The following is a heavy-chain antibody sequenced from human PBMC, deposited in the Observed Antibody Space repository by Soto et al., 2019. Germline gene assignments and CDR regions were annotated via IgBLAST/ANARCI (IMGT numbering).Heavy chain of an antibody. D-gene: IGHD3-16*01. Sequence: QVQLVQSGDEVKKPGASVKVSCKASGYIFVNYGIAWVRQAPGQGLEWMGWISPYTGNTHSATKVQGRLTMTTDTXXSTAYMGLGSLTSDATAVYYCVMVDNYVTPTPQDVWGQGTTVTVSS. CDR1: GYIFVNYG. V-gene: IGHV1-18*01. J-gene: IGHJ6*02. CDR3: VMVDNYVTPTPQDV. CDR2: ISPYTGNT.